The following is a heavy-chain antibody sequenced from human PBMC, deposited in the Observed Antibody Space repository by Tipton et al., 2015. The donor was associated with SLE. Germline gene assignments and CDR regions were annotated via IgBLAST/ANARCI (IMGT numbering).Heavy chain of an antibody. CDR1: GFTYSSYA. CDR2: IYYSGST. J-gene: IGHJ4*02. Sequence: LRLSCAASGFTYSSYAMSWVRQAPGKGLEWIGCIYYSGSTNYNPSLNSRVTLSVDMSKNQFSLKLSSVTAADTAVYYCASSVAWDPFDYWGQGTLVPVSS. D-gene: IGHD1-26*01. CDR3: ASSVAWDPFDY. V-gene: IGHV4-59*01.